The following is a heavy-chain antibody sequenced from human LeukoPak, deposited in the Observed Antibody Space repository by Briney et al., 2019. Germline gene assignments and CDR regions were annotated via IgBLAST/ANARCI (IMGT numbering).Heavy chain of an antibody. Sequence: ASVKVSCKASGGTFSSYAISWVRQAPGQGLEWMGGIIPIFGTANYAQKFQGRVTITADESTSTAYMELSSLRSEDTAVYYCARTEDPYYYDSSGSPRDDAFDIWGQGTMVTVSS. V-gene: IGHV1-69*13. CDR3: ARTEDPYYYDSSGSPRDDAFDI. CDR1: GGTFSSYA. J-gene: IGHJ3*02. D-gene: IGHD3-22*01. CDR2: IIPIFGTA.